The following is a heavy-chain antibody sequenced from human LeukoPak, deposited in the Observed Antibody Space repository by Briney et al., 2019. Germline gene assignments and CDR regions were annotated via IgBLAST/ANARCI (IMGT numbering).Heavy chain of an antibody. D-gene: IGHD3-16*02. Sequence: GGSLRLSCAASGFTFSSYSMNWVRQAPGKGLEWVSYISSSSSTIYYADSVKGRFTISGDNAKNSLYLQMNSLRDEDTAVYYCARSHYDYVWGSYRYYYYGMDVWGQGTTVTVSS. V-gene: IGHV3-48*02. CDR3: ARSHYDYVWGSYRYYYYGMDV. CDR1: GFTFSSYS. J-gene: IGHJ6*02. CDR2: ISSSSSTI.